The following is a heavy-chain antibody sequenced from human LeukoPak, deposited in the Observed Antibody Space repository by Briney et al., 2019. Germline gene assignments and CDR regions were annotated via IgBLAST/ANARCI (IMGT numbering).Heavy chain of an antibody. CDR3: TMSSRMVRGVIGYYYGMDV. D-gene: IGHD3-10*01. Sequence: GGSLKLSCAASVFSFSGSAMHWVRQASGKGLEWVGRIRSKAKSYATAYAASVKGRFTICRDDSKNTAYLQMNSLKTEDTAVYYCTMSSRMVRGVIGYYYGMDVWGKGTTVTVSS. CDR1: VFSFSGSA. V-gene: IGHV3-73*01. CDR2: IRSKAKSYAT. J-gene: IGHJ6*04.